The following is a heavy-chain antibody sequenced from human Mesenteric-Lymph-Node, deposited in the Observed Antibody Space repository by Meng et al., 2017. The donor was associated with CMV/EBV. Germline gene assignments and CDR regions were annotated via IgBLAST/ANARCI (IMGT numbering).Heavy chain of an antibody. J-gene: IGHJ4*02. CDR2: LLSDGTNE. V-gene: IGHV3-30*03. Sequence: SCAASGFTFRSYGMNWVRQAPGKGLEWMALLLSDGTNEFYADSVKGRFTISRDNSKNTLFLQMNNLRVEDTALYFCVRDTTNNDEHDFWGQGTLVTVSS. CDR1: GFTFRSYG. CDR3: VRDTTNNDEHDF. D-gene: IGHD1-1*01.